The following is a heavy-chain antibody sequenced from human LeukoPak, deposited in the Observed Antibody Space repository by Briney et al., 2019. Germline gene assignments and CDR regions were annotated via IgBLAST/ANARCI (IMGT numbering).Heavy chain of an antibody. D-gene: IGHD4-23*01. Sequence: PSETLSLTCTVSGGSIRRSSYYWGWTRQPPGKGLEWIGSIYYTGSTYYNPALKSRITMSIDTSKNQFSLKLSSVTAADTAVYYCARHEDGGNVDAFDIWGQGTMVTVSS. CDR2: IYYTGST. CDR3: ARHEDGGNVDAFDI. J-gene: IGHJ3*02. V-gene: IGHV4-39*01. CDR1: GGSIRRSSYY.